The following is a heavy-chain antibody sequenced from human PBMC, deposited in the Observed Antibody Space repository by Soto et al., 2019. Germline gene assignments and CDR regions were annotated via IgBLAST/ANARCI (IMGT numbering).Heavy chain of an antibody. D-gene: IGHD6-13*01. Sequence: PGESLKISCQCSGYTFSNFWIAWVLQLPGKGLEYMGIIYPGDSETRYSPPFHGKVTISADRSIGTAYLQWSSLEASDSAFYFCARSPRSSPYFDYWGQGALVTVSS. CDR1: GYTFSNFW. CDR2: IYPGDSET. CDR3: ARSPRSSPYFDY. J-gene: IGHJ4*02. V-gene: IGHV5-51*01.